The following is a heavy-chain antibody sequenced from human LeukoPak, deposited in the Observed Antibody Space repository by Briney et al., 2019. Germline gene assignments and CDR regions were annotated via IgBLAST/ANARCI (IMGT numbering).Heavy chain of an antibody. CDR3: ARDEVGQQLVPNWFDP. CDR1: GGTFSSYA. CDR2: IIPILGIA. D-gene: IGHD6-13*01. J-gene: IGHJ5*02. Sequence: GASVKVSCKASGGTFSSYAISWVRQAPGQGLEWMGRIIPILGIANYAQKFQGRVTITADKSTSTAYMELSSLRSEDTAVYYCARDEVGQQLVPNWFDPWGQGTLVTVSS. V-gene: IGHV1-69*04.